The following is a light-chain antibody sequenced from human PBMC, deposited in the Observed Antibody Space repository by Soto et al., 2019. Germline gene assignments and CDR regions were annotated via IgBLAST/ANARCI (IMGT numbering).Light chain of an antibody. CDR3: QQRSNWPIT. CDR2: DAS. J-gene: IGKJ5*01. CDR1: QSVSSY. V-gene: IGKV3-11*01. Sequence: EIVLTQSPATLSLSPGERATLSCRASQSVSSYLAWYQQKPGQAPRLLIYDASNRATGIPARFSGSGSGTDITLTISSLEPEDFAVYYCQQRSNWPITVGQGTRLDI.